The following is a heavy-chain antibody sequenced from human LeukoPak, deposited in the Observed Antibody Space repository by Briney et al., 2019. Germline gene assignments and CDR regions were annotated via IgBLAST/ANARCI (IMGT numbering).Heavy chain of an antibody. CDR3: ARVGTYYDFWSGYYTN. CDR2: ISSSGSTI. V-gene: IGHV3-11*01. Sequence: GGSLRLSCAASGFTFSDCYMSWIRQAPGKGLEWVSYISSSGSTIYYADSVKGRFAISRDNAKNSLYLQMNSLRAEDTAVYYCARVGTYYDFWSGYYTNWGQGTLVTVSS. J-gene: IGHJ4*02. CDR1: GFTFSDCY. D-gene: IGHD3-3*01.